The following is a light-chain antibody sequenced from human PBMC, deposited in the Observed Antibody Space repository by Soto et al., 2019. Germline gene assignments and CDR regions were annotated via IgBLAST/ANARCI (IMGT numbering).Light chain of an antibody. CDR1: QDISIY. CDR2: DAS. CDR3: QQYGNHPLT. Sequence: DIQMTQSPTSLSAFVGDRVTITCQASQDISIYLNWYQQKPGKAPKLLIYDASNLATGVPSRFSGSRSETDFTFSISSLQPEDLATYYCQQYGNHPLTFGGGTKVEI. V-gene: IGKV1-33*01. J-gene: IGKJ4*01.